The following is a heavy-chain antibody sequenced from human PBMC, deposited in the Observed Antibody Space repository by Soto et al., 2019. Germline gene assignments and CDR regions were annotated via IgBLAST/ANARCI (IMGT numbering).Heavy chain of an antibody. V-gene: IGHV3-21*01. Sequence: PGWSLRLSCAASGFTFSSYSMNWVRQAPGKGLEWVSSISSSSSYIYYADSVKGRFTISRDNAKNSLCLQMNSLRAEDTAVYYCPRVMIRGIAVAVTSDDWGQETPVTVSS. D-gene: IGHD6-19*01. J-gene: IGHJ4*02. CDR3: PRVMIRGIAVAVTSDD. CDR2: ISSSSSYI. CDR1: GFTFSSYS.